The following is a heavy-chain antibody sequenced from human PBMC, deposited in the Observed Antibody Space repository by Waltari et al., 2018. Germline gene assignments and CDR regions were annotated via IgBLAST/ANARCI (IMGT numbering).Heavy chain of an antibody. D-gene: IGHD3-3*01. V-gene: IGHV4-34*02. CDR1: GGSLSGYH. CDR2: INDSGRT. Sequence: QVQLQQWGAGLLKPSETLSLTCDVSGGSLSGYHWTWIRQPPGKGLEWIGEINDSGRTTYTPSLESRVTVSIDTANNHFSLGVRSVTAADTAVYYCARVFGYYYYYMDVWGKGTTVTISS. J-gene: IGHJ6*03. CDR3: ARVFGYYYYYMDV.